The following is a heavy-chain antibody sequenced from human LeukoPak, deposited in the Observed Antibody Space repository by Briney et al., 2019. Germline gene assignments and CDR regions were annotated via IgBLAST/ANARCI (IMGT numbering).Heavy chain of an antibody. V-gene: IGHV1-2*06. D-gene: IGHD3-22*01. J-gene: IGHJ6*02. Sequence: ASVKVSCKASGYTFTGYYMHWVRQAPGQGLEWMGRINPNSGGTNYAQKFQGRVTITADESTSTAYMELSSLRSEDTAVYYCARRSGYYDSSGPDYYYGMDVWGQGTTVTVSS. CDR1: GYTFTGYY. CDR3: ARRSGYYDSSGPDYYYGMDV. CDR2: INPNSGGT.